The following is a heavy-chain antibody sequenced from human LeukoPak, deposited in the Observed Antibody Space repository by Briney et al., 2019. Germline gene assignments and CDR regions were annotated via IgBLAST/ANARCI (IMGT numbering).Heavy chain of an antibody. J-gene: IGHJ5*02. CDR3: AKGPGDWFDP. Sequence: GESLRLSCAASGFTFSNYAMSWVRQAPGKGLEWVSGITNSGGGTFYADSVKGRFTISRDNSKNTLYLQMNSLRAEDTAVYYCAKGPGDWFDPWGQGTLVTVSS. CDR2: ITNSGGGT. CDR1: GFTFSNYA. V-gene: IGHV3-23*01.